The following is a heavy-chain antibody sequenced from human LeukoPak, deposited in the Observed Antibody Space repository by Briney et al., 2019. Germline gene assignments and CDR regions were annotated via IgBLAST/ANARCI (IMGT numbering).Heavy chain of an antibody. CDR3: ARGWAELRSPFDP. Sequence: GTLSLTCAVSGGSITNSNWWSWVRQFPGKGLEWIGEIFHSGSTNYNPSLKSRVTISVDTSKNQFSLKLSSVTAADTAVYYCARGWAELRSPFDPWGQGTLVTVSS. D-gene: IGHD1-14*01. CDR2: IFHSGST. V-gene: IGHV4-4*02. CDR1: GGSITNSNW. J-gene: IGHJ5*02.